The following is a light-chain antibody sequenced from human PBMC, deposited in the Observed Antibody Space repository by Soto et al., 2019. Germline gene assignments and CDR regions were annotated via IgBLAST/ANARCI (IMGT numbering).Light chain of an antibody. CDR2: LNSDGSH. Sequence: QPVLTQSPSASASLGASVKLTCTLSSGHSSFAIAWHQQQPEKGPRYLMKLNSDGSHSKGDGIPDRFSGSGSGAERYLSVSSLQSEDEADYYCQTWGTDTVVFGGGTKLTVL. V-gene: IGLV4-69*01. CDR3: QTWGTDTVV. CDR1: SGHSSFA. J-gene: IGLJ2*01.